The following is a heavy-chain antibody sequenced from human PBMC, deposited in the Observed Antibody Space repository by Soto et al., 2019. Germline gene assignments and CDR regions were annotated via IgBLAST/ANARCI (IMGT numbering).Heavy chain of an antibody. J-gene: IGHJ5*02. CDR1: GGSFSGYY. D-gene: IGHD2-2*01. Sequence: PSETLSLTCAVYGGSFSGYYWSWIRQPPGKGLEWIGEINHSGSTNYNPSLKSRVTISVDTSKNQFSLKLSSVTAADTAVYYCARGERCSSTSCRNWFDPWGQGTQVTVSS. CDR3: ARGERCSSTSCRNWFDP. V-gene: IGHV4-34*01. CDR2: INHSGST.